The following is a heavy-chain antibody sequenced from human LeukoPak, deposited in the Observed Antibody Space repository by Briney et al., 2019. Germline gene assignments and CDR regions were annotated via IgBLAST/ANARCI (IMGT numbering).Heavy chain of an antibody. V-gene: IGHV3-66*01. Sequence: GGSLRLSCAASGFTVSSNYMTWVRQAPGKGREWVSVIYSGGSTYYSDSVKGRFIISRDNSKNTLYLQMNSLRAEDTAVYYCASSVGDSRSSNWFDPWGQGTLVTVSS. CDR3: ASSVGDSRSSNWFDP. CDR1: GFTVSSNY. J-gene: IGHJ5*02. CDR2: IYSGGST. D-gene: IGHD6-6*01.